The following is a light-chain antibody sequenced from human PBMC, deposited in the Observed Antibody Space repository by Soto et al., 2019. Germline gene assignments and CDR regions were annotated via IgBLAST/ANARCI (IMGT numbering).Light chain of an antibody. CDR3: QQYHSYWT. Sequence: EIQMTQSPATLSASLGDRVTITCRASQSLSGGLAWYQHTPGKAPRLLISDAFTRETGIPSRFSGSGSGTELTLTILSLQTYDFSTYYCQQYHSYWTFGQGTKVDIK. J-gene: IGKJ1*01. V-gene: IGKV1-5*01. CDR2: DAF. CDR1: QSLSGG.